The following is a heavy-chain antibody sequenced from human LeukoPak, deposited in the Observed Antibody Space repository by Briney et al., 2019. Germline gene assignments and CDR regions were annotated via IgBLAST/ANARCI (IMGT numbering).Heavy chain of an antibody. J-gene: IGHJ3*01. CDR1: GITFRNYA. V-gene: IGHV3-23*01. CDR3: GIDPNGDYIGAFDF. CDR2: ITGSGTTT. D-gene: IGHD4-17*01. Sequence: GGSLRLSCVASGITFRNYAMTWVRQAPGKGLEWVSSITGSGTTTMYADSVKGRFTISRDNSVGTLYLQLNSLSAADTAVYYCGIDPNGDYIGAFDFWGQGTKVTASS.